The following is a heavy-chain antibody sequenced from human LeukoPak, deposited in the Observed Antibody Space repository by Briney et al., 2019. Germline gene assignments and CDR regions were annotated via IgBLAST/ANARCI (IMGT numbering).Heavy chain of an antibody. D-gene: IGHD6-19*01. Sequence: SLRLSCAASGFTFSSYEMNWVRQAPGKGLEWVSYISTSGDSSYYADSVKGRFTISRDNARNSLYLQMNSLRVEDTATYYCARMAVAGQYSDFWGQGTLVTVSS. J-gene: IGHJ4*02. CDR3: ARMAVAGQYSDF. CDR2: ISTSGDSS. V-gene: IGHV3-48*03. CDR1: GFTFSSYE.